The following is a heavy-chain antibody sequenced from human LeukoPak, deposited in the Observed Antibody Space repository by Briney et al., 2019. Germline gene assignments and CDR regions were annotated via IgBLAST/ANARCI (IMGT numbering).Heavy chain of an antibody. CDR1: GDFLSEYK. J-gene: IGHJ4*02. V-gene: IGHV4-59*01. Sequence: SETLSLTCIVYGDFLSEYKWTWIRQSPEKGLEWIGYIYSTGRTNYNPSFKSRVTISIDTSKNQFSLKLSSVTAADTAVYYCARGVYIAAAQYGYWGQGTLVTVSS. CDR2: IYSTGRT. CDR3: ARGVYIAAAQYGY. D-gene: IGHD6-13*01.